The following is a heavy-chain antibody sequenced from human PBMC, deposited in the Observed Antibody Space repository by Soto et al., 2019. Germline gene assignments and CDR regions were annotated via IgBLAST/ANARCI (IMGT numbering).Heavy chain of an antibody. Sequence: PSETLSLTCAVYGGSFSGYYWSWIRQPPGKGLEWIGEINHSGSTNYNPSLKSRVTISVDNAKNSLYLQMNSLRAEDTAVYYCARGLPRFDYYDSSALFDYWGQGTLVNVSS. D-gene: IGHD3-22*01. V-gene: IGHV4-34*01. CDR3: ARGLPRFDYYDSSALFDY. CDR2: INHSGST. CDR1: GGSFSGYY. J-gene: IGHJ4*02.